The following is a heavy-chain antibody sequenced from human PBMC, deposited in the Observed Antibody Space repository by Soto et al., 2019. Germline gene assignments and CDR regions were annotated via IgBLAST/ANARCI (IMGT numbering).Heavy chain of an antibody. Sequence: GGSLRLSCAASGFTFSSYAMSWVRQAPGKGLEWVSAISGSGGSTYYADSVKGRFTNSRDNSKNRLYLPMNSLRAEDTAVYYCAKDGGYSYGPPFYYYYYGMDVWGQGTTVTVSS. CDR2: ISGSGGST. V-gene: IGHV3-23*01. CDR3: AKDGGYSYGPPFYYYYYGMDV. CDR1: GFTFSSYA. D-gene: IGHD5-18*01. J-gene: IGHJ6*02.